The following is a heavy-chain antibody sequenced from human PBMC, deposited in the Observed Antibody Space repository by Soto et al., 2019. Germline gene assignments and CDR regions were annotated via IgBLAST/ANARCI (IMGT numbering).Heavy chain of an antibody. Sequence: PLETLSLTCVVSGDSISSSNLWSWVRQPPGKGLEWIGEIYHSGSISYNPSLKSRVTISLDKSKNQFSLKVNSLTAADTAVYYCARTPYYFDYWGQGTLVTVSS. CDR3: ARTPYYFDY. V-gene: IGHV4-4*02. CDR1: GDSISSSNL. J-gene: IGHJ4*02. CDR2: IYHSGSI.